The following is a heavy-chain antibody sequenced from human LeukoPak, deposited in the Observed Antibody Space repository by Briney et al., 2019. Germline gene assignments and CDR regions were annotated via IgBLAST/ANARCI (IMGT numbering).Heavy chain of an antibody. J-gene: IGHJ4*02. V-gene: IGHV4-39*02. CDR3: ARDRLYYYYDSSGYQNNPVT. CDR2: IYYSGST. CDR1: GGSISSSSYY. D-gene: IGHD3-22*01. Sequence: SETLSLTCTVSGGSISSSSYYWSWIRQPPGKGLEWIGSIYYSGSTYYNPSLKSRVTISVDTSKNQFSLKLSSVTAADTAVYYCARDRLYYYYDSSGYQNNPVTWGQGTLVTVSS.